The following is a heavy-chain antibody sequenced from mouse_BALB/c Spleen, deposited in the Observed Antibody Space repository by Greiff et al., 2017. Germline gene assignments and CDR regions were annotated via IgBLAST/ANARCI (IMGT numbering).Heavy chain of an antibody. J-gene: IGHJ3*01. Sequence: DVQLVESGGGLVKPGGSLKLSCAASGFAFSSYDMSWVRQTPEKRLEWVAYISSGGGSTYYPDTVKGRFTISRDNAKNTLYLQMSSLKSEDTAMYYCARQGNGNYLWFAYWGQGTLVTVSA. CDR3: ARQGNGNYLWFAY. CDR2: ISSGGGST. V-gene: IGHV5-12-1*01. D-gene: IGHD2-1*01. CDR1: GFAFSSYD.